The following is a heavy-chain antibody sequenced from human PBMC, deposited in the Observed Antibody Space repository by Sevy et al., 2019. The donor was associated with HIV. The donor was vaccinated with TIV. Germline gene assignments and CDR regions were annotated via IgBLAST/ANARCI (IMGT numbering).Heavy chain of an antibody. CDR2: LSGSGAST. CDR1: GFIFTNYA. V-gene: IGHV3-23*01. CDR3: AKETCSGCVCYSVPDC. J-gene: IGHJ4*01. D-gene: IGHD2-15*01. Sequence: GGSLRLSCAASGFIFTNYAMTWVRQAPGKGLEWVSGLSGSGASTYYADSVKGRLTISRYKFRNTLYLQMNSLRVEDTALYYCAKETCSGCVCYSVPDCWGQGTRVTVSS.